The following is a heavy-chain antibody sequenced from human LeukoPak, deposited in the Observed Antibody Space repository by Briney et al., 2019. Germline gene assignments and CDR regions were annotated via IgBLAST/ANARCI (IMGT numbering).Heavy chain of an antibody. Sequence: QPGGSLRLSCAASGFTFSSYAMSWVRQAPGKGLEWISAISGSGGSTYYADPVKGRFTISRDNAKNSLYLQMNGLRAEDTAVYYCAELGITMIGGVWGKGTTVTISS. CDR2: ISGSGGST. J-gene: IGHJ6*04. V-gene: IGHV3-23*01. CDR3: AELGITMIGGV. D-gene: IGHD3-10*02. CDR1: GFTFSSYA.